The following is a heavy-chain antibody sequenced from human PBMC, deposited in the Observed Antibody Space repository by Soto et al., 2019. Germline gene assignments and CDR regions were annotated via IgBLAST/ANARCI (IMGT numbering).Heavy chain of an antibody. CDR1: GFTFSSYA. J-gene: IGHJ5*02. CDR2: ISGSGGST. Sequence: EVQLLESGGGLVQPGGSLRLSCAASGFTFSSYAMSWVRQAPGKGLEWVSAISGSGGSTYYADSVKGRFTISRDNSKNTLYLQMNSLGAEDTAVYYCAKDHLRGVIWGRIDWFDPWGQGTLVTVSS. V-gene: IGHV3-23*01. D-gene: IGHD3-10*01. CDR3: AKDHLRGVIWGRIDWFDP.